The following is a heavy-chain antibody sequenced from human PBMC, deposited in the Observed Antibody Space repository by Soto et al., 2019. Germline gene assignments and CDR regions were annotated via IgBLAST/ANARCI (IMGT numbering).Heavy chain of an antibody. CDR2: ISGSGGST. V-gene: IGHV3-23*01. Sequence: EVQLLESGGGLVQPGGSLRLSCAASGFTFSSYAMSWVRQAPGKGLEWVSAISGSGGSTYYADSVKGRFTISRDNSKNTLYLQMNSLRAEDTAVYYCAKIRSLLWFGELYGWFDPWGQGTLVTVSS. CDR1: GFTFSSYA. J-gene: IGHJ5*02. CDR3: AKIRSLLWFGELYGWFDP. D-gene: IGHD3-10*01.